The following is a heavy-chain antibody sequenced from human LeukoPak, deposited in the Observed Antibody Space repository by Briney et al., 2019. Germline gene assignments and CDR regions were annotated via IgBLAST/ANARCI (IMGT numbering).Heavy chain of an antibody. CDR3: ARVPAVATTWFDP. J-gene: IGHJ5*02. Sequence: SETLSLTCTVSGYSISSGDYWGWIRQPPGKGLEYIGNIYHSGSTDYNPSLKSRVTISVDTSKNQFSLKLASVTAADTAVYYCARVPAVATTWFDPWGQGTLVTVSS. V-gene: IGHV4-38-2*02. D-gene: IGHD6-19*01. CDR2: IYHSGST. CDR1: GYSISSGDY.